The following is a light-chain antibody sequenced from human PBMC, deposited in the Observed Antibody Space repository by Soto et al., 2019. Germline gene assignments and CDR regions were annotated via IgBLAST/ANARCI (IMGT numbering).Light chain of an antibody. Sequence: EIVMTQSPATLSVSPGERATLSCRASQSISTELAWYQQKPGQPPRLLIYSASTRATGGPARFTGSGSGSEFTLTISGLQSEDFAVYYCQQGHNLPLTFGQGTRLEI. CDR1: QSISTE. J-gene: IGKJ2*01. CDR2: SAS. V-gene: IGKV3-15*01. CDR3: QQGHNLPLT.